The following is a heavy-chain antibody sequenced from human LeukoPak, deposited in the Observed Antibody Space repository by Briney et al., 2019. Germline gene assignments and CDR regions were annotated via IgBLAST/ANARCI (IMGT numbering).Heavy chain of an antibody. J-gene: IGHJ4*02. CDR3: AKEIAAVTYYFDY. V-gene: IGHV3-30*18. CDR1: GFTFSSYG. Sequence: GGSLGLSCAASGFTFSSYGMHWVRQAPGKGLEWVAVISYDGSNKYYADSVKGRFTISRDNSKNTLYLQMNSLRAEDTAVYYCAKEIAAVTYYFDYWGQGTLVTVSS. CDR2: ISYDGSNK. D-gene: IGHD6-25*01.